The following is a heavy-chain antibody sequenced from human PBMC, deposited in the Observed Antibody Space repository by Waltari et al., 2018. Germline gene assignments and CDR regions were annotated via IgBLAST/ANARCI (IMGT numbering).Heavy chain of an antibody. Sequence: EVQLVESGGGLVQPGGSLRLSCAASGFTFSRHWIHWVRPAPGKGLVWVPRTNGDGSSTSYADSVKGRFTLSRDNAKNTLYLQMNSLRVEDTAVYYCVRATLVGASTRAGLDPWGQGTLVTVSS. J-gene: IGHJ5*02. CDR2: TNGDGSST. CDR1: GFTFSRHW. D-gene: IGHD1-26*01. CDR3: VRATLVGASTRAGLDP. V-gene: IGHV3-74*01.